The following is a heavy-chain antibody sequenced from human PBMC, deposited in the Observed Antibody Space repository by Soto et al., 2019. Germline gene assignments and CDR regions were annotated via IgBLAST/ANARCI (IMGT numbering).Heavy chain of an antibody. CDR3: GRVKIVAAYYFDY. Sequence: PSETLSLTCTVSGASITQYYWNWIRQSPGKGLEWIVSVSSTGSTVFNPSLTSRVTVSLDTSKNQFSLTLNSVTAADTAVYYCGRVKIVAAYYFDYWGQGTLVTAPQ. J-gene: IGHJ4*02. D-gene: IGHD6-25*01. V-gene: IGHV4-59*01. CDR2: VSSTGST. CDR1: GASITQYY.